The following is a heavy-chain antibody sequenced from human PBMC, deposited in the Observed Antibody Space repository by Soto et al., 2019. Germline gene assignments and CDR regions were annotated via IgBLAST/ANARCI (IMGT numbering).Heavy chain of an antibody. J-gene: IGHJ4*02. D-gene: IGHD5-12*01. CDR3: VGGYNGRLDY. Sequence: QVQLVQSGAEVKKPGSSVKVSCEASGGTFSTYTVAWVRQAPGQGLEWMGLILPILDVANYAQRFQGRVTFTADKSTTTAYMELFSLRSNDTAVYYCVGGYNGRLDYWGQGTLVTVSS. CDR1: GGTFSTYT. V-gene: IGHV1-69*02. CDR2: ILPILDVA.